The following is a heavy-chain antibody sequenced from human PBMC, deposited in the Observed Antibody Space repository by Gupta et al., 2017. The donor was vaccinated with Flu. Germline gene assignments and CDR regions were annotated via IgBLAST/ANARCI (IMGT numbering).Heavy chain of an antibody. J-gene: IGHJ6*02. CDR1: GYY. CDR2: IKPTSGGT. CDR3: ARDRGYHYYYYDIDV. D-gene: IGHD6-13*01. V-gene: IGHV1-2*02. Sequence: GYYMHWVRQAPGQGLEWMGWIKPTSGGTNYAQKFQGRGTRTRDTSISTAYMELSRLRSDDTAVYYCARDRGYHYYYYDIDVWGQGTTVTVSS.